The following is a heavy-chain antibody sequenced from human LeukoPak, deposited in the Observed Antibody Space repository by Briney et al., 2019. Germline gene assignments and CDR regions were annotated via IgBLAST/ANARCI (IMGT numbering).Heavy chain of an antibody. CDR2: IYHSGST. Sequence: PSETLSLTCTVSGYSISSGYYWGWIRQPPGKGLEWIGSIYHSGSTYYNPSLKSRVTISVDTSKNQFSLKLSSVTAADTAVYYCVAGDGYNYHYWGQGTLVTVSS. CDR3: VAGDGYNYHY. D-gene: IGHD5-24*01. J-gene: IGHJ4*02. CDR1: GYSISSGYY. V-gene: IGHV4-38-2*02.